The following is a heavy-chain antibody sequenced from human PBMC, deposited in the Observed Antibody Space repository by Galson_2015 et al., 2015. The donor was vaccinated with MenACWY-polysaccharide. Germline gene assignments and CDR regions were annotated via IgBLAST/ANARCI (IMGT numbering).Heavy chain of an antibody. Sequence: SVKVSCKASGYTFIRNAMHWVRQAPGQTLEWMGWITTASGNTRYSQNFQGRVTITRDTSASTAYMELSSLGSEDTAVYYCAREASSVGGGFEIWGQGTVVTVSS. V-gene: IGHV1-3*04. CDR1: GYTFIRNA. CDR2: ITTASGNT. D-gene: IGHD6-19*01. CDR3: AREASSVGGGFEI. J-gene: IGHJ3*02.